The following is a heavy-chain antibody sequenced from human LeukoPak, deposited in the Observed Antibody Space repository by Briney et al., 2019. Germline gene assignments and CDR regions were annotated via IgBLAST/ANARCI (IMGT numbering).Heavy chain of an antibody. CDR1: GITFINHA. CDR2: ISYDGSNT. V-gene: IGHV3-30-3*01. CDR3: ARNPGVGSSWYRLHY. Sequence: SGRSLRLSCTASGITFINHAMDWVRQAPGKGLEWVAVISYDGSNTYYADSVKGRFTISRDNSKSTLYLQMNSLRVEDTAVYYCARNPGVGSSWYRLHYWGQGTLVTVSS. D-gene: IGHD6-13*01. J-gene: IGHJ4*02.